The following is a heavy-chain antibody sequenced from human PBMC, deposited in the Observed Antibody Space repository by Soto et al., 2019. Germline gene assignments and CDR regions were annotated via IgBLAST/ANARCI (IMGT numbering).Heavy chain of an antibody. V-gene: IGHV1-2*02. D-gene: IGHD3-22*01. CDR2: INPNSGGT. J-gene: IGHJ5*02. CDR1: GYTFTGYY. CDR3: ARDRSVRYYYDSSGYENWFDP. Sequence: VASVKVSCKASGYTFTGYYMHWVRQAPGQGLEWMGWINPNSGGTNYAQKFQGRVTMTRDTSISTAYMELSRLRSDDTAVYYCARDRSVRYYYDSSGYENWFDPWGQGTLVTVSS.